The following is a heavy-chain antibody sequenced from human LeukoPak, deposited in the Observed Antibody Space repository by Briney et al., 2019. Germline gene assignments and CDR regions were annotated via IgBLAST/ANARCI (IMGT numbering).Heavy chain of an antibody. CDR1: GVSISSYY. CDR2: IYYSGST. V-gene: IGHV4-59*01. J-gene: IGHJ5*02. CDR3: ARDRYYYDSSGTRWFDP. Sequence: SETLSLTCTVSGVSISSYYWSWIRQPPGKGLKWIGYIYYSGSTNYNPSLKSRVTISVDKSKNQFSLKLRSVTAADTAVYYCARDRYYYDSSGTRWFDPWGQGTLVTVSS. D-gene: IGHD3-22*01.